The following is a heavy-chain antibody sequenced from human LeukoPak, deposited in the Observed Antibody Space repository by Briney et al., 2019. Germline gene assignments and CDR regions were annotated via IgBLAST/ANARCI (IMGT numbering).Heavy chain of an antibody. J-gene: IGHJ4*02. CDR1: GYRFTGYY. CDR2: INPNDGDT. Sequence: GASVKVSCKASGYRFTGYYMHWVRQAPGQGFEWMGWINPNDGDTNYAQKFQGRVTMTRDTSISTAHMEVSRLRSDDTAVYYCARANFLYCSSTTCLFDYWGQGTLVTVSS. V-gene: IGHV1-2*02. D-gene: IGHD2-2*01. CDR3: ARANFLYCSSTTCLFDY.